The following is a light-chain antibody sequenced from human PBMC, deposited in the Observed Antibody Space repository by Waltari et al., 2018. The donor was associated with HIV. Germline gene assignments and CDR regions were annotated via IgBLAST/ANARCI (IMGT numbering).Light chain of an antibody. CDR1: DSNVRNNF. Sequence: QSVVTQPPSASETPGQRVTISCAGGDSNVRNNFVYCYQQLPGTAPKLLIYGDNQRPSGVPDRFVGSKSGTSASLAIGGLRSEDEADYYCATWDDSLKTVLFGGGTKVTLL. J-gene: IGLJ2*01. CDR3: ATWDDSLKTVL. V-gene: IGLV1-47*01. CDR2: GDN.